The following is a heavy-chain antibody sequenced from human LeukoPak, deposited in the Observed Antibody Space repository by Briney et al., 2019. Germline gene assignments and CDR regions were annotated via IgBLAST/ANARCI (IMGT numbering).Heavy chain of an antibody. CDR3: AREFRRIGTDAFDI. D-gene: IGHD2-15*01. Sequence: SETLSLTCTVSGGSISSGGYYWSWIRQHPGKGLEWIGYIYYSGSTYYNPSLKSRVTISVDTSKNQFSLKLSSVTAAGTAVYYCAREFRRIGTDAFDIWGQGTMVTVSS. CDR1: GGSISSGGYY. V-gene: IGHV4-31*03. J-gene: IGHJ3*02. CDR2: IYYSGST.